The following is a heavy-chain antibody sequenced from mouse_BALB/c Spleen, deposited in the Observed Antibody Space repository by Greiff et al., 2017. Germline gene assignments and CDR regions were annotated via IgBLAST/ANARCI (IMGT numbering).Heavy chain of an antibody. Sequence: VKLVESGAELAKPGASVKMSCKASGYTFTSYWMHWVKQRPGQGLEWIGYINPSTGYTEYNQKFKDKATLTADKSSSTAYMQLSSLTSEDSAVYYCARIGTGDAMDYWGQGTSVTVSS. V-gene: IGHV1-7*01. CDR1: GYTFTSYW. J-gene: IGHJ4*01. CDR3: ARIGTGDAMDY. D-gene: IGHD3-3*01. CDR2: INPSTGYT.